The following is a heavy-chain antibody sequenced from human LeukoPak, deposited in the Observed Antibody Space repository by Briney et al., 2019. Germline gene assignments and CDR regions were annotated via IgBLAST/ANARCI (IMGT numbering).Heavy chain of an antibody. D-gene: IGHD7-27*01. J-gene: IGHJ4*02. Sequence: PGGSLRLSCAAFGFTFSSYWMHWVRQAPGKGLVWVSHINTDGSSTTYADSVKGRFTISRDNAKNTLYLQMNSLRAEDTAVYYCAREGDWGPSDYWGQGTLVTVSS. CDR3: AREGDWGPSDY. CDR2: INTDGSST. V-gene: IGHV3-74*01. CDR1: GFTFSSYW.